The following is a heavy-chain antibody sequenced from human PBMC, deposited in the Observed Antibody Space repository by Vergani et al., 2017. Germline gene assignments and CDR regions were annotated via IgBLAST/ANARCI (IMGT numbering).Heavy chain of an antibody. V-gene: IGHV4-61*02. D-gene: IGHD2-21*01. Sequence: QVQLQESGPGLVKPSQTLSLTCTVSGGSFSTGGQSWTWLRQSAGKGLEWIGRIYTSGATNYTPSLRSRAIMSVDASEKQFSLKLTSVTAADTAVYYCARDGGEDDKDALDVWGQGTKVTVTS. CDR2: IYTSGAT. CDR1: GGSFSTGGQS. J-gene: IGHJ3*01. CDR3: ARDGGEDDKDALDV.